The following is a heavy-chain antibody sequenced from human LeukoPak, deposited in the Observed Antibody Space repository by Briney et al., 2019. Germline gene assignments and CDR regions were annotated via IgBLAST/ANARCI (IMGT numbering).Heavy chain of an antibody. CDR3: ARERCSSTSCYSDAFDI. J-gene: IGHJ3*02. V-gene: IGHV4-4*07. Sequence: SETLSLTCTVSGGSISSYYWSWIRQPAGKGLEWIGRIYTSGSTSYNPSLKSRVTMSVDTSKNQFSLKLSSVTAADTAVYYCARERCSSTSCYSDAFDIWGQGTMVTVSS. CDR1: GGSISSYY. D-gene: IGHD2-2*01. CDR2: IYTSGST.